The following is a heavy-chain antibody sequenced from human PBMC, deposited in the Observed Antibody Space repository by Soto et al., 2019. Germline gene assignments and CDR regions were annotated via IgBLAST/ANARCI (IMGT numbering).Heavy chain of an antibody. V-gene: IGHV1-69*08. CDR2: IFPILDKT. Sequence: QVQLVQSGAEVKKPGSSVKVSCKASGDTFSSYSITWVRQAPGQGLEWMGRIFPILDKTNYAQNFQGRVAITADESTSTAYKELSSLTSKDTAVYYCARGYCTTTSCYYFDYWGQGTLVTVSS. CDR1: GDTFSSYS. J-gene: IGHJ4*02. D-gene: IGHD2-2*01. CDR3: ARGYCTTTSCYYFDY.